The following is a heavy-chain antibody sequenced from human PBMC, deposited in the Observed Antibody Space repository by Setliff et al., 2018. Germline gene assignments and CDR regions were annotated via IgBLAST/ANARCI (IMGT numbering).Heavy chain of an antibody. V-gene: IGHV1-46*01. Sequence: ATGYTLSRHYMHWVRQAPGQGLEWMGIINPGGGSASIVEKFQGRVTMTSDTSTSTVYLDLSGLTSEDTAVYYCLRLVRYCTKIACQATSGDEVWGLGALVTVSS. D-gene: IGHD2-8*01. CDR2: INPGGGSA. J-gene: IGHJ4*02. CDR3: LRLVRYCTKIACQATSGDEV. CDR1: GYTLSRHY.